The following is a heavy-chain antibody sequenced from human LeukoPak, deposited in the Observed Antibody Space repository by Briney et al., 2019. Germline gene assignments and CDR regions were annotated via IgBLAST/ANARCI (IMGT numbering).Heavy chain of an antibody. CDR2: INSDGSTT. D-gene: IGHD3-10*01. CDR1: GFTFSSYW. Sequence: GGSLRLSCAASGFTFSSYWMHWVRHAPGKGLVWVSNINSDGSTTTYADSVKGRFTISRDNSKNTLYLQMNSLRAEDTAVYYCAVDFRYYYGSGSSPWGQGALVTVSS. V-gene: IGHV3-74*01. J-gene: IGHJ5*02. CDR3: AVDFRYYYGSGSSP.